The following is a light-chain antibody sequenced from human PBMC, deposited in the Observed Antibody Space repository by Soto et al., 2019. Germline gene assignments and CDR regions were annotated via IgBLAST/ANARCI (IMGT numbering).Light chain of an antibody. J-gene: IGKJ4*01. CDR2: GAS. V-gene: IGKV3-15*01. Sequence: IVMTQSPATLSASPGERATLLCRASRGIRKKVAWYQQKPGQAPRLLLYGASTRATGIPARFSASGSGTEFTLTISSLQSEDFAVYFCQQYNEWPPLTFGGGTKVEI. CDR3: QQYNEWPPLT. CDR1: RGIRKK.